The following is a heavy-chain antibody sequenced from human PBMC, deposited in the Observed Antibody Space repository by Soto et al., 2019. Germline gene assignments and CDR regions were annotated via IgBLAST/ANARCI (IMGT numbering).Heavy chain of an antibody. CDR2: IWYDGHNK. V-gene: IGHV3-33*01. CDR1: GFTFSSSG. D-gene: IGHD6-6*01. CDR3: ARGLGSSNSSPFEY. Sequence: QVQLVESGGGVVQPGGSLRLSCAASGFTFSSSGMHWVRQAPGKGLEWVAVIWYDGHNKYYADSVKGRFTISRDNSKNPLYLQINSLRAEDTAVYYCARGLGSSNSSPFEYWGQGTLVTVSS. J-gene: IGHJ4*02.